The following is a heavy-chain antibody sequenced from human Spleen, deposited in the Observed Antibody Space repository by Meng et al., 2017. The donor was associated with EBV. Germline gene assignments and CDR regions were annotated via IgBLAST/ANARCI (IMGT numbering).Heavy chain of an antibody. CDR1: GRSNSRDNW. V-gene: IGHV4-4*02. D-gene: IGHD3-10*01. CDR3: ARDLRPWLGGFDA. Sequence: QLQPPRRELFTPSRPLALTCTFPGRSNSRDNWWSWVRKPPGKGLEWIGEIWHSGTNYSPSLKSRVTISVDKSKNQFSLNLGFMTAADTAVYYCARDLRPWLGGFDAWGPGTLVTV. J-gene: IGHJ5*02. CDR2: IWHSGT.